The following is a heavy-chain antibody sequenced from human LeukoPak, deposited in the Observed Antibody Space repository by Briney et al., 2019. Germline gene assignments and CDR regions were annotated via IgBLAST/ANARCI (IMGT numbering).Heavy chain of an antibody. V-gene: IGHV3-33*01. D-gene: IGHD3-10*02. CDR2: IWYDGSNK. Sequence: PGGSLRLSCVASVFTFSNFAMRWVPQAPGKGLYGGAVIWYDGSNKYYADSVKGRFAISRDDSKNTLYLQMNSLRVEDTAVYYCARDRSVLWFDPWGQGTLVTVSS. J-gene: IGHJ5*02. CDR1: VFTFSNFA. CDR3: ARDRSVLWFDP.